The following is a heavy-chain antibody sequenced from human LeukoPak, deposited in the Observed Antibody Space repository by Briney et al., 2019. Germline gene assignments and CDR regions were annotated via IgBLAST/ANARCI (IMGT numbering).Heavy chain of an antibody. Sequence: ASVKVSCKASGYTFTSYAMNWVRRAPGQGLECMGWINTNTGNPTYAQGFTGRFVFSLDTSVSTAYLQISSLKAEDTAVYYCAREYYYDSSGYPYHLYYYGMDVWGQGTTVTVSS. CDR3: AREYYYDSSGYPYHLYYYGMDV. J-gene: IGHJ6*02. CDR1: GYTFTSYA. V-gene: IGHV7-4-1*02. D-gene: IGHD3-22*01. CDR2: INTNTGNP.